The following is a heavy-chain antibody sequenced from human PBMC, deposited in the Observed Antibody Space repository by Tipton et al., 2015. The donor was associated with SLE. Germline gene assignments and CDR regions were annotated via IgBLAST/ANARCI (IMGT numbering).Heavy chain of an antibody. CDR3: ARIYCSASDCFSPWFAP. CDR1: GGPINSSNSY. CDR2: IPHTGRT. J-gene: IGHJ5*02. D-gene: IGHD2-15*01. Sequence: TLSLTCTLSGGPINSSNSYWAWIRQPPGKGLEWIGSIPHTGRTYYTPSLKSRLTLSVDASKRQFSMMLTSVTAADTAIYYCARIYCSASDCFSPWFAPWGQGTLVTVSS. V-gene: IGHV4-39*07.